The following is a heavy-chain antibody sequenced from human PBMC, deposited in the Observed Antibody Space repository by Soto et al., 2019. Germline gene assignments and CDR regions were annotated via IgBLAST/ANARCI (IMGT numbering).Heavy chain of an antibody. CDR2: VSWDGDTT. CDR3: ASSQGDY. J-gene: IGHJ4*02. Sequence: EVHLVESGGGVVQPGGSLRLSCAASGFTFDDHNMHWIRQAPGKGLEWGSLVSWDGDTTYYADSVKGRFTISRDNSENSLYLQMSGLTTEDTALYYCASSQGDYWGQGTLVTVSS. V-gene: IGHV3-43*01. CDR1: GFTFDDHN.